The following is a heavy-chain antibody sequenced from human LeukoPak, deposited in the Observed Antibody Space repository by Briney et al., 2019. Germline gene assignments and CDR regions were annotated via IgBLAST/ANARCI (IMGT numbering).Heavy chain of an antibody. CDR2: INHSGST. D-gene: IGHD5-18*01. Sequence: SETLSLTCAVYGGSFSGYYWSWIRQPPGTGLEWIGEINHSGSTNYNPSLKSRVTISVDTSKNQFSLKLSSVTAADTAVYYCARVVSVDTAMVFDYWGQGTLVTVSS. J-gene: IGHJ4*02. CDR3: ARVVSVDTAMVFDY. CDR1: GGSFSGYY. V-gene: IGHV4-34*01.